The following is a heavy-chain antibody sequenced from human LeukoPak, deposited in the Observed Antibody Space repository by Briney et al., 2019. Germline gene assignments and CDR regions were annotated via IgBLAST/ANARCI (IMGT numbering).Heavy chain of an antibody. J-gene: IGHJ6*03. Sequence: EASVKVSCKVSGYTLTELSMHWVRQAPGKGLEWMGGFDPEDGETIYAQKFQGGVTMTEDTSTDTAYMELSSLRSEDTAVYYCATVKVTTVTFYYYYYMDVWGKGTTVTVSS. D-gene: IGHD4-11*01. V-gene: IGHV1-24*01. CDR1: GYTLTELS. CDR2: FDPEDGET. CDR3: ATVKVTTVTFYYYYYMDV.